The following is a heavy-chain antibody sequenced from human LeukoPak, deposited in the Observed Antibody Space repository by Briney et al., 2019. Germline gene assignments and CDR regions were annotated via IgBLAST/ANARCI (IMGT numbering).Heavy chain of an antibody. J-gene: IGHJ4*02. D-gene: IGHD6-6*01. Sequence: PGGSLRLSCAASGFTFSSYWMSWVRQAPGKGLEWVANIKQDGSEKYYVDSVKGRFTISRDNAKNSLYLQMNSLRAEDTAVYYCASRDIGAARGPEYYFDYWGQGTLVTVSS. CDR2: IKQDGSEK. CDR3: ASRDIGAARGPEYYFDY. CDR1: GFTFSSYW. V-gene: IGHV3-7*01.